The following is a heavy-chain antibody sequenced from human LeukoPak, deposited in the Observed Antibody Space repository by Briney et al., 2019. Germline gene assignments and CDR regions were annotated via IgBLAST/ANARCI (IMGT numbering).Heavy chain of an antibody. CDR1: GLTFSSYA. CDR3: AKENYYYGMDV. Sequence: GGSLRLSCAAAGLTFSSYAMSWVRQAPGKGLDWVSAINGSGGRTSYADSVKGRFTISRDNSKHTPYLQMNRLRAEDTAVYYRAKENYYYGMDVWGQGTTVTVSS. CDR2: INGSGGRT. V-gene: IGHV3-23*01. J-gene: IGHJ6*02.